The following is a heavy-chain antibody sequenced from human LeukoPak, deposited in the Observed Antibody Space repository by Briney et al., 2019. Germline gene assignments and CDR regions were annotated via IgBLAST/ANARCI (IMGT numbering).Heavy chain of an antibody. CDR3: ARDSGGQWLIQ. CDR2: INPNSGGT. CDR1: GYTFTGYY. J-gene: IGHJ4*02. V-gene: IGHV1-2*02. Sequence: ASVKVSCKASGYTFTGYYMHWVRQAPGQGLEWMGWINPNSGGTNYAQKFQGRVTMTRDTSISTAYMELTRLTSDDTALYYCARDSGGQWLIQWGQGTQVTVSS. D-gene: IGHD6-19*01.